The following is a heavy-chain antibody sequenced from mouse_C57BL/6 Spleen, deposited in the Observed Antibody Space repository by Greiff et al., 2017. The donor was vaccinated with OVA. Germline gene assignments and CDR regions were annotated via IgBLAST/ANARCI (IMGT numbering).Heavy chain of an antibody. Sequence: QVQLQQSGAELVMPGASVKLSCKASGYTFTSYWMHWVKQRPGQGLEWIGEIDPSDSYTNYNQKFKGKSTLTVDKSSSTAYMQLSSLTSEDSAVYYCARGTGGTGFGDWGQGTTLTVSS. V-gene: IGHV1-69*01. J-gene: IGHJ2*01. CDR2: IDPSDSYT. CDR1: GYTFTSYW. CDR3: ARGTGGTGFGD. D-gene: IGHD4-1*01.